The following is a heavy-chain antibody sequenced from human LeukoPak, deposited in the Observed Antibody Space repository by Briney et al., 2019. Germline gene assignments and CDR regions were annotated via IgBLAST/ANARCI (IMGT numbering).Heavy chain of an antibody. Sequence: SVKVSCKASGGTFSSYAISWVRQAPGQGLEWTGGIIPIFGTANYAQKFQGRVTITTDESTSTAYMELSSLRSEDTAVYYCARSTQGALEWLLDYWGQGTLVTVSS. CDR1: GGTFSSYA. CDR2: IIPIFGTA. V-gene: IGHV1-69*05. CDR3: ARSTQGALEWLLDY. D-gene: IGHD3-3*01. J-gene: IGHJ4*02.